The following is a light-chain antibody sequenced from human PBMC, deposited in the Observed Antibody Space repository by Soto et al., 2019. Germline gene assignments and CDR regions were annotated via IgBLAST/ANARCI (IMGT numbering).Light chain of an antibody. CDR1: ETVSSIY. V-gene: IGKV3-20*01. CDR3: QQYHSSLWT. Sequence: EIVLTQSPGTLSLSPGERATLSCRASETVSSIYLAWYQQRPGQAPSLLIYNGSNRATGIPDRFSGSGSGTDFTLTISRLEPEDFAVYYCQQYHSSLWTFGQGTKVDI. J-gene: IGKJ1*01. CDR2: NGS.